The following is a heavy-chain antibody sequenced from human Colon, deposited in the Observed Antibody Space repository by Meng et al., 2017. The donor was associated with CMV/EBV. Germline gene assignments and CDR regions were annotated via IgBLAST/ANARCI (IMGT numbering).Heavy chain of an antibody. D-gene: IGHD2-15*01. Sequence: ASVKVSCKASGGTFSNYALNWVRQATGQGLEWMGWMNPNSGNTGYAQKFQGRVTMTRNTSISTAYMELSSLRSEDTAVYYCARARAAPYNWFDPWGQGTLVTVSS. J-gene: IGHJ5*02. V-gene: IGHV1-8*02. CDR1: GGTFSNYA. CDR3: ARARAAPYNWFDP. CDR2: MNPNSGNT.